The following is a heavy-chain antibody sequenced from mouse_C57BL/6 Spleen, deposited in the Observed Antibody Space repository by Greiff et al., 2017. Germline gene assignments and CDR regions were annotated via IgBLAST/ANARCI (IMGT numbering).Heavy chain of an antibody. D-gene: IGHD2-5*01. J-gene: IGHJ3*01. CDR1: GYTFTSYW. CDR2: IYPGSGST. Sequence: QVQLQQPGAELVKPGASVKMSCKASGYTFTSYWITWVKQRPGQGLEWIGDIYPGSGSTNYNEKFKSKATLTVDTSSSTAYMQLSSLTSEDSAVYYCARQNDSNYVFAYWGQGTLVTVSA. V-gene: IGHV1-55*01. CDR3: ARQNDSNYVFAY.